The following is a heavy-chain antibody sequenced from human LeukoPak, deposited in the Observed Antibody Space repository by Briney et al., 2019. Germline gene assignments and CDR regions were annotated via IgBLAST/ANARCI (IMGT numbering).Heavy chain of an antibody. Sequence: GGSLRLSCVASGFTFNNYWLHWVRQAPGKGLVWVSRINSDGSSTSYADSVKGRFTISRDNAKNTLYLQMNSLRAEDTAVYYCARDFSRCGGDCYPYYYGMDVWGQGTTVTVSS. D-gene: IGHD2-21*02. CDR2: INSDGSST. CDR1: GFTFNNYW. CDR3: ARDFSRCGGDCYPYYYGMDV. V-gene: IGHV3-74*01. J-gene: IGHJ6*02.